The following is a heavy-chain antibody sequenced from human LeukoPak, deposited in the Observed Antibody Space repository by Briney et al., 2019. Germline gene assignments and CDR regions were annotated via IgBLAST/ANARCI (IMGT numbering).Heavy chain of an antibody. Sequence: GGSLRLSCAASGFTFRSSAMNWVRQAPGKGLEWVSAISGSGGSTYSADSVKGRFTISRDNSKNTLYLQMNSLRAEDTAVYYCAKVQWLVPTFDYWGQGTLVTVSS. D-gene: IGHD6-19*01. CDR3: AKVQWLVPTFDY. CDR2: ISGSGGST. J-gene: IGHJ4*02. V-gene: IGHV3-23*01. CDR1: GFTFRSSA.